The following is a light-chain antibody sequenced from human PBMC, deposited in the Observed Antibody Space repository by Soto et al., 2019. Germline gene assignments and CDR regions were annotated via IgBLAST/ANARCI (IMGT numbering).Light chain of an antibody. Sequence: DIQMTQSPSTLSASVGDRVTITCWASQSIGSWLAWHQQKPGKAPKLLIYDATYLESGVPSRFSSSGSGTEFTLTLSSLQPDDSATYYCQQYESHSETFGQGTKVEIK. CDR2: DAT. CDR3: QQYESHSET. V-gene: IGKV1-5*01. CDR1: QSIGSW. J-gene: IGKJ1*01.